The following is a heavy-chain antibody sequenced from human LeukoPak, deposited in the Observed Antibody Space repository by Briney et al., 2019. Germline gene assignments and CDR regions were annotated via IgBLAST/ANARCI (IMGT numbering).Heavy chain of an antibody. CDR2: IYHSGST. J-gene: IGHJ4*02. Sequence: PSETLSLTCTVSRYSISSGYYWGWIRQPPGKGLEWIGSIYHSGSTFYNPSLKSRVTISVDTSKNQFSLKLSSVTAADTAVYYCARASSWYAYFDYWGQGTLVTVSS. D-gene: IGHD6-13*01. CDR1: RYSISSGYY. CDR3: ARASSWYAYFDY. V-gene: IGHV4-38-2*02.